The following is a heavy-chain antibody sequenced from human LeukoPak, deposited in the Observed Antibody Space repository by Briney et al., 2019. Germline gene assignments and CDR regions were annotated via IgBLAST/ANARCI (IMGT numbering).Heavy chain of an antibody. D-gene: IGHD2-15*01. CDR3: ARTTEGYCRGRSCYSYYYYMDV. CDR2: IYTSGST. CDR1: GGSISSYY. Sequence: PSETLSLTCTVSGGSISSYYWSWIRQPARKGLEWIGRIYTSGSTNYNPSLKSRVTISVDTSKNQFSLKLSSVTAADTAVYYCARTTEGYCRGRSCYSYYYYMDVWGKGTTVTVSS. V-gene: IGHV4-4*07. J-gene: IGHJ6*03.